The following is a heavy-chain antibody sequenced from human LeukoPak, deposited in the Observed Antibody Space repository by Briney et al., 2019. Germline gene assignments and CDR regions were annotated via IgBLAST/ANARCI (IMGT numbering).Heavy chain of an antibody. CDR3: ARVKEYYGSGSYSGFDY. Sequence: GESLKISCKGSGYFFTTYWIGWVRRMPGKGLEWMGIIYPGDSDTRYSPSFQGQVTISADKSISTAYLQWSSLKASDTAMYYCARVKEYYGSGSYSGFDYWGQGTLVTVSS. V-gene: IGHV5-51*01. CDR2: IYPGDSDT. J-gene: IGHJ4*02. D-gene: IGHD3-10*01. CDR1: GYFFTTYW.